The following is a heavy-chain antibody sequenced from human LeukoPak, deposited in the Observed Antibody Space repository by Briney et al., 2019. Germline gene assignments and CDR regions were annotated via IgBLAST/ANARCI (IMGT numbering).Heavy chain of an antibody. V-gene: IGHV3-53*01. Sequence: GGSLRLSCAASGFTVSSNYMSWVRQAPGKGLEWVSVIYSGGSTYYADSVKGRFTISRDNAKNSLYLQMNSLRAEDTAVYYCARDGYYYGSGSYYKTFDYWGQGTLVTVSS. D-gene: IGHD3-10*01. CDR1: GFTVSSNY. CDR3: ARDGYYYGSGSYYKTFDY. CDR2: IYSGGST. J-gene: IGHJ4*02.